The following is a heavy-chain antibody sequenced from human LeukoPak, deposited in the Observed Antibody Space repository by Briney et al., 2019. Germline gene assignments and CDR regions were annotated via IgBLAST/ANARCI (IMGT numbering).Heavy chain of an antibody. D-gene: IGHD1-1*01. J-gene: IGHJ4*02. CDR3: ARHGPSTGRGSDY. V-gene: IGHV6-1*01. CDR1: GDSVSSNSAA. Sequence: SQTLSLTCAISGDSVSSNSAAWNWIRQSPSRGLEWLGRTYYRSKWYNDYAVSVKSRITINPDTSKNQFSLKLSSVTAADTAVYYCARHGPSTGRGSDYWGQGTLVTVSS. CDR2: TYYRSKWYN.